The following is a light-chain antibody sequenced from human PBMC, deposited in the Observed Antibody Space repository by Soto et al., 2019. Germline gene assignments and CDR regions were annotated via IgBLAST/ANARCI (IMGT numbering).Light chain of an antibody. V-gene: IGKV1-9*01. J-gene: IGKJ1*01. CDR3: QQLNSYPRT. CDR2: AAS. Sequence: DIQLTQSPSSLSSSVGDRVTLTCRASQGISSYLAWYQQKPGKAPKLLSYAASTLQSGVPSRFSGSGSGTDFTLTISSLQPEDFATYYCQQLNSYPRTFGQGTKVDIK. CDR1: QGISSY.